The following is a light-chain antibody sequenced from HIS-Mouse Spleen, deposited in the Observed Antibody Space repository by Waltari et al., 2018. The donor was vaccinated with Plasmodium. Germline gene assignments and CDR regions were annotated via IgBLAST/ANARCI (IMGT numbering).Light chain of an antibody. CDR2: SNN. J-gene: IGLJ2*01. V-gene: IGLV1-44*01. CDR1: SSHIGSNT. Sequence: QSVLTQPPSASGTPGQRVTISCSGSSSHIGSNTVNWYQQLPGTAPKLLIYSNNQRPSGVPDRFSGSKSGTSASLAISGLQSEDEADYYCAAWDDSTVVFGGGTKLTVL. CDR3: AAWDDSTVV.